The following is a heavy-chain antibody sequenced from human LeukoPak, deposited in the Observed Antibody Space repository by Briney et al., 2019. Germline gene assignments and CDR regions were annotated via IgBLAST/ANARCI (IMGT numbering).Heavy chain of an antibody. CDR1: GYTFTSYY. Sequence: ASVKASCKASGYTFTSYYMHWVRQAPGQGLEWMGIINPSGGSTSYAQKFQGRVTMTRDTSTSTVYMELSSLRSEDTAVYYCARDLDIVVVTAIPGYWGQGTLVTVSS. D-gene: IGHD2-21*02. CDR2: INPSGGST. J-gene: IGHJ4*02. CDR3: ARDLDIVVVTAIPGY. V-gene: IGHV1-46*01.